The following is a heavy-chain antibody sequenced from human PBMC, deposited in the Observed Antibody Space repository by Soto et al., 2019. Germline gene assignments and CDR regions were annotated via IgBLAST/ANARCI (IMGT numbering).Heavy chain of an antibody. Sequence: SEPLCLSCTVPVGAIGSDYWSWIRQPPGKGLEWFGYIYYSGSTNYNPSLKSRVTISVDTSKNQFSLKLSSVTAADTAVYYCARAQYSYDPFDYWGQGTLVTVSS. CDR3: ARAQYSYDPFDY. J-gene: IGHJ4*02. V-gene: IGHV4-59*01. CDR2: IYYSGST. CDR1: VGAIGSDY. D-gene: IGHD5-18*01.